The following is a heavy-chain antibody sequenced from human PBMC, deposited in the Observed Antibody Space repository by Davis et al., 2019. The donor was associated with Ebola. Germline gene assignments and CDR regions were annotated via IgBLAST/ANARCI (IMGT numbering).Heavy chain of an antibody. V-gene: IGHV3-30-3*02. CDR1: GFTFSSYA. Sequence: GGSLRLSCAASGFTFSSYAMHWVRQAPGKGLEWVAVISYDGSNKYYADSVKGRFTISRDNSKNTLYLRMNSLRVEDTAVYYCAKSRIAAAVLQHFDYWGQGTLVTVSS. D-gene: IGHD6-13*01. J-gene: IGHJ4*02. CDR3: AKSRIAAAVLQHFDY. CDR2: ISYDGSNK.